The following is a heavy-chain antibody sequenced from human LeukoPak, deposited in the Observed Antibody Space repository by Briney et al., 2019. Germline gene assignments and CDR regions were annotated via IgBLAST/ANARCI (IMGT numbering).Heavy chain of an antibody. CDR2: IYYSGST. J-gene: IGHJ6*03. Sequence: SETLSLTCTVSGGSISSGGYYWRWLRQHPGKGLEWIVYIYYSGSTYYNPSLKSRVTISVDTSKNQFSLKLSSVTAADTAVYYCARVGGYDKSGHYYYYYMDVWGKGTTVTVSS. D-gene: IGHD5-12*01. CDR1: GGSISSGGYY. V-gene: IGHV4-31*03. CDR3: ARVGGYDKSGHYYYYYMDV.